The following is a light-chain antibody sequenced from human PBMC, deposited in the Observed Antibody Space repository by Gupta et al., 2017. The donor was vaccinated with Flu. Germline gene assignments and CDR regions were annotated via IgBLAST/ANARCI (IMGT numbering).Light chain of an antibody. Sequence: DIQMTQSPSTLSASVGDRVTITCRASQSISSWLAWYQQKPGKAPKLMIYKASRGESGVPSRFSGSGYGTEFTLTSSRLQHDDCENYYSQQDNSYWTFGQGTKVEIK. CDR2: KAS. CDR1: QSISSW. V-gene: IGKV1-5*03. J-gene: IGKJ1*01. CDR3: QQDNSYWT.